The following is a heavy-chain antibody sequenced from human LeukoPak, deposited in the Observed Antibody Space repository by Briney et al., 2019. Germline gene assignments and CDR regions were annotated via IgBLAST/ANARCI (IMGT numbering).Heavy chain of an antibody. Sequence: SQTLSLTCTVSGGSISSGDYYWSWIRQPPGKGLDWIGYTYYSGSTYYNPSLKSRVTISVDTSKNQFSLKLSSVTAADTAVYYCARAYYDILTGYGPDAFDIWGQGTMVTVSS. CDR1: GGSISSGDYY. J-gene: IGHJ3*02. CDR3: ARAYYDILTGYGPDAFDI. CDR2: TYYSGST. D-gene: IGHD3-9*01. V-gene: IGHV4-30-4*01.